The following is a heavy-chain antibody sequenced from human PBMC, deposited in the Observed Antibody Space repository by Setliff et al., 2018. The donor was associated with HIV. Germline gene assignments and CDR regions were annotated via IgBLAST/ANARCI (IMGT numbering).Heavy chain of an antibody. CDR1: GFTFGDYD. V-gene: IGHV3-49*04. CDR3: TTLRGYSFGLASYYYYYMDV. CDR2: IRSKVYGGTT. Sequence: GGSLRLSCTASGFTFGDYDMSWVRPAPGKGLEWVGSIRSKVYGGTTEYAASVKGRFTISRDDSKSIAYLQMNSLKTEDTAVYYCTTLRGYSFGLASYYYYYMDVWGKGTTVTVSS. D-gene: IGHD5-12*01. J-gene: IGHJ6*03.